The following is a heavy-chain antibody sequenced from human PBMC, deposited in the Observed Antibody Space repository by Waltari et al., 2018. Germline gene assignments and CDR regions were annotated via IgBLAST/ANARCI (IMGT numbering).Heavy chain of an antibody. D-gene: IGHD6-6*01. CDR1: GGSIGRNTFY. CDR2: INYSGST. V-gene: IGHV4-39*07. CDR3: VREWSSSSSWFDP. J-gene: IGHJ5*02. Sequence: QVQLRESGPGLVKSSETLSLTCTVSGGSIGRNTFYWAWIRQPPGKRMEWMASINYSGSTYYMPSLKSRVTISVDTSRNQLSLRLTSVTAADTAVYFCVREWSSSSSWFDPWGQGTLVTVSS.